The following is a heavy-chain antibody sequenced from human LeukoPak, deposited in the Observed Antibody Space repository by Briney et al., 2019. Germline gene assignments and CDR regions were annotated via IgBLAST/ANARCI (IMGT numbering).Heavy chain of an antibody. D-gene: IGHD3-16*01. CDR1: GFAFSTYW. CDR3: ANLRLEG. V-gene: IGHV3-7*01. Sequence: GGSLRLSCAASGFAFSTYWMTWVRQAPGKGLEWVANIKQDGSEKYYVDSVKGRFTISRDNAKNSLYLRMNSPRVEDTAVYFCANLRLEGWGQGTLVTVSS. CDR2: IKQDGSEK. J-gene: IGHJ4*02.